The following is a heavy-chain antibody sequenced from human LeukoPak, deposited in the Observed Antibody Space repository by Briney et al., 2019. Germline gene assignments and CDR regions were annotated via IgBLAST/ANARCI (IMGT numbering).Heavy chain of an antibody. CDR1: GYTFTSYD. CDR3: ARRYGSGSYETFDP. CDR2: MNPNSGNT. D-gene: IGHD3-10*01. V-gene: IGHV1-8*01. Sequence: ASVKVSCKASGYTFTSYDINWVRQATGQGLEWMGWMNPNSGNTGYAQKFQGRVTMTRNTSISTAYMELSILRSEDTAVYYCARRYGSGSYETFDPWGQGTLVTVSS. J-gene: IGHJ5*02.